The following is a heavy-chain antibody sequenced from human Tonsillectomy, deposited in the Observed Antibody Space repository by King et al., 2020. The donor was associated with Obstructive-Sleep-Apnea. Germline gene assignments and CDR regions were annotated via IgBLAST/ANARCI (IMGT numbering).Heavy chain of an antibody. D-gene: IGHD5-18*01. V-gene: IGHV3-33*01. CDR2: IWYDGSNK. Sequence: VQLVESGGGVVQPGRSLRLPCAASGFTFSSYGMHWVRQAPGKGLEWVAVIWYDGSNKYYADSVKGRFTISRDNSKNTLYLQMNSLRAEDTAVYYCARDTDTAMVSGSGYWGQGTLVTVSS. CDR1: GFTFSSYG. CDR3: ARDTDTAMVSGSGY. J-gene: IGHJ4*02.